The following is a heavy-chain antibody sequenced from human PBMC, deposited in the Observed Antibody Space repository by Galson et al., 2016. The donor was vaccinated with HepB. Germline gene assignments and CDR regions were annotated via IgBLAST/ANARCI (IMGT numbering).Heavy chain of an antibody. Sequence: SLRLSCAASGFTFSSYGMYWVRQAPGKGLERVAVIWYDGSNKDYADSVKGRFTISRDNPKNTLYLQMHSLRVEDTAVYYCARERPGVAGIDYWGQGTLVTVSS. D-gene: IGHD6-19*01. J-gene: IGHJ4*02. CDR3: ARERPGVAGIDY. CDR2: IWYDGSNK. CDR1: GFTFSSYG. V-gene: IGHV3-33*01.